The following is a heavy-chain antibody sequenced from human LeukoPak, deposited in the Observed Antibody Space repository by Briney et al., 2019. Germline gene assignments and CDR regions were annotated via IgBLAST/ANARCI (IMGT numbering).Heavy chain of an antibody. CDR1: GGSFSGYY. V-gene: IGHV4-34*01. CDR3: ARGIAAAGIGPFDY. CDR2: INHSGST. Sequence: SETLSLTCAVYGGSFSGYYWSWIRQPPGKGLEWIGEINHSGSTNYNPSLKSRVTISVDTSKNQSSLKLSSVTAADTAVYYCARGIAAAGIGPFDYWGQGTLVTVSS. J-gene: IGHJ4*02. D-gene: IGHD6-13*01.